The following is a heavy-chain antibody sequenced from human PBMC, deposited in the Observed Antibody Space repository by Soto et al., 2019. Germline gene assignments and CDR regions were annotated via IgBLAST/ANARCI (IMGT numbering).Heavy chain of an antibody. CDR2: IIPIYGTA. D-gene: IGHD1-26*01. V-gene: IGHV1-69*06. J-gene: IGHJ6*02. Sequence: VQLVQSGAEVRKPGSSVKVSCKASGGVFGSFSITWVRQAPGQGLEWIGGIIPIYGTANYAHNFQGRVTITADTATNTAYMEVSSLGSEDTAVYYCAKDRRADWESYYYYAMDVWGQGTTVIVSS. CDR1: GGVFGSFS. CDR3: AKDRRADWESYYYYAMDV.